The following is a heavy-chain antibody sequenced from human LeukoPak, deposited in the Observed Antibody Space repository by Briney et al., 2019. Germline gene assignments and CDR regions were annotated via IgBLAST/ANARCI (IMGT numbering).Heavy chain of an antibody. V-gene: IGHV1-8*01. CDR1: RYTFTSYD. J-gene: IGHJ4*02. Sequence: ASVKVSCKASRYTFTSYDINWVRQATGQGLEWMGWMNPNSGNTGYAQKFQGRVTMTRNTSISTAYMELSSLRSEDTAVYYCARGAYYRGIVVIAYYFDYWGQGTLVTVSS. CDR3: ARGAYYRGIVVIAYYFDY. CDR2: MNPNSGNT. D-gene: IGHD3-22*01.